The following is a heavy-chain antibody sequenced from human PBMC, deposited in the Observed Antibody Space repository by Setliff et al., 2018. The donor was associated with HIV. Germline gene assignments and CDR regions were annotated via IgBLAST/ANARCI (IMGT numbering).Heavy chain of an antibody. D-gene: IGHD3-10*01. Sequence: PGGSLRLSCAASGFTFRNYKMNWVRQAPGKGLEWVSSINIGRGDKFYADSVKGRFTISRDNSKNTLYLQMNSLRVEDTAVYYCAKDLLASFGEPYPPTANWFDPWGQGTLVTVSS. J-gene: IGHJ5*02. V-gene: IGHV3-23*01. CDR1: GFTFRNYK. CDR3: AKDLLASFGEPYPPTANWFDP. CDR2: INIGRGDK.